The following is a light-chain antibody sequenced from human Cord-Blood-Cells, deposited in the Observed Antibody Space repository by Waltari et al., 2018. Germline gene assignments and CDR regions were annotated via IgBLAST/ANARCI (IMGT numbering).Light chain of an antibody. J-gene: IGLJ3*02. CDR2: SNT. V-gene: IGLV1-44*01. CDR1: SSNIGSNT. Sequence: QSVLTQPPSASGTPGQRVTISCSGSSSNIGSNTVNWYQQPPGTAPKLLLYSNTQRPSGVPGRLSGSKSGTSASLAISGLQSEDEADYYCAAWDDSLNGPVFGGGTKLTVL. CDR3: AAWDDSLNGPV.